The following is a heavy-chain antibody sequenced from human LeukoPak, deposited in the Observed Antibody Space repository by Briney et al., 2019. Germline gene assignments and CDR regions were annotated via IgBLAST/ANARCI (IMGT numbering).Heavy chain of an antibody. J-gene: IGHJ4*02. Sequence: GGSLRLSCAASGFTFSNYWMSWVRQAPGKGLEWVANIKADGSEKYYVDSVKGRFTVSRDNAKNSLYLQMNSLRAEDTGLYYCARYCGGGSCFDYWGRGTLVTVSS. D-gene: IGHD2-15*01. V-gene: IGHV3-7*04. CDR3: ARYCGGGSCFDY. CDR1: GFTFSNYW. CDR2: IKADGSEK.